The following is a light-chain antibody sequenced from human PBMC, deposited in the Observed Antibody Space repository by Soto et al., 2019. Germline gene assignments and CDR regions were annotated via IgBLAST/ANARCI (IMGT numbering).Light chain of an antibody. Sequence: DIQMTQSPSTLSASVGDRVTITCRASQSISSWLAWYQQKPGKAPKLLIYDASRLESGVPSRFSGSGSGTEFTLPISSLQPDDFATYYCQQYNSYSWTFGQGTKVEIK. CDR2: DAS. V-gene: IGKV1-5*01. CDR1: QSISSW. J-gene: IGKJ1*01. CDR3: QQYNSYSWT.